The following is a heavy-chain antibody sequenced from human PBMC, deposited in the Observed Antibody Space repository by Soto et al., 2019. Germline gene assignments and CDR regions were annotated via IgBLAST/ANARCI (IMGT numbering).Heavy chain of an antibody. Sequence: PGGSLRLSCAASGFTFSAYAMGWVRQAPGKEMEWVAVVSSSGTRAWYGDSVRGRFTISRDNSKNTLYLQMNSLRDEDTAVFYCVGDPENDHGLLFDYWGLGTLVTVSS. CDR2: VSSSGTRA. CDR3: VGDPENDHGLLFDY. V-gene: IGHV3-23*01. CDR1: GFTFSAYA. D-gene: IGHD2-21*01. J-gene: IGHJ4*02.